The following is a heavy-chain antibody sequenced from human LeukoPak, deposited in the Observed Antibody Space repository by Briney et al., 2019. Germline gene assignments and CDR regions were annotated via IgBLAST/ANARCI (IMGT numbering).Heavy chain of an antibody. J-gene: IGHJ3*02. D-gene: IGHD3-22*01. CDR3: ARRGARDSSGYPDAFDT. V-gene: IGHV5-51*01. Sequence: GESLKISCKGSGYSFTSYWIGWVRQMPGKGLEWMGIIYPGDFDTRYSPSFQGQVTISADKSISTAYLQWSSLKASDTAMYYCARRGARDSSGYPDAFDTWGQGTMVTVSS. CDR1: GYSFTSYW. CDR2: IYPGDFDT.